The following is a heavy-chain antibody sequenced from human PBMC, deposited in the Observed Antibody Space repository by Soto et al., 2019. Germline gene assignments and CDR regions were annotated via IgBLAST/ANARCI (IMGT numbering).Heavy chain of an antibody. CDR1: GGSISRGGYY. Sequence: QGQLQESGPGLVKPSQTLSLTCSVSGGSISRGGYYWSWIRQHPVKGLEWIGYLYYTGSTSYNPSLKSRLTLAVDTSKNQFSLKLRSVTAADTAVYYCASFRGWPTYSFAYWGQGTLVTVSS. D-gene: IGHD3-10*01. V-gene: IGHV4-31*03. CDR2: LYYTGST. CDR3: ASFRGWPTYSFAY. J-gene: IGHJ4*02.